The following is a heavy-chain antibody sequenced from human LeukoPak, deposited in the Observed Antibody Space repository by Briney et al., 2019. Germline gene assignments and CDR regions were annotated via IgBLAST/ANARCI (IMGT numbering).Heavy chain of an antibody. CDR1: GFTFSSYA. D-gene: IGHD3-16*01. J-gene: IGHJ6*03. Sequence: GGSLRLSCAASGFTFSSYAMSWVRQAPGRGLEWVSGIIDSGDITYYANSVKGRFTISRDNSKNTLYLQMNSLRAEDTAVYYCAKLGGQEVYNYYVGVWGKGTTVAVSS. CDR3: AKLGGQEVYNYYVGV. V-gene: IGHV3-23*01. CDR2: IIDSGDIT.